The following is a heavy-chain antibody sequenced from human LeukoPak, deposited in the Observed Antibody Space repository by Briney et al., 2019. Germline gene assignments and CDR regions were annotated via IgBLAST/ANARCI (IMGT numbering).Heavy chain of an antibody. Sequence: GGSLRLSCAASGFTFDDYAMHWVRQAPGKGLEWVSGISYNSDTIGYADSVKGRFTISRDNAKNSLYLQMNSLRAEDTALYYCAKDYCGGDCYSDWYFDLWGRGTLITVSS. CDR3: AKDYCGGDCYSDWYFDL. V-gene: IGHV3-9*01. D-gene: IGHD2-21*02. CDR2: ISYNSDTI. J-gene: IGHJ2*01. CDR1: GFTFDDYA.